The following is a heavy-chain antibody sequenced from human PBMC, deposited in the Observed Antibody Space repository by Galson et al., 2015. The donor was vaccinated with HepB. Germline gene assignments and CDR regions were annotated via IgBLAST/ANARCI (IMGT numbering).Heavy chain of an antibody. Sequence: SLRLSCAASGFTFSSYAMHWVRQAPGKGLEWVAVISYDGSNKYYADSVKGRFTISRDNSKNTLYLQMNSLRAEDTAVYYCARTYYYDSSGYYPPGFFDYWGQGTLVTVSS. CDR1: GFTFSSYA. J-gene: IGHJ4*02. CDR2: ISYDGSNK. CDR3: ARTYYYDSSGYYPPGFFDY. D-gene: IGHD3-22*01. V-gene: IGHV3-30-3*01.